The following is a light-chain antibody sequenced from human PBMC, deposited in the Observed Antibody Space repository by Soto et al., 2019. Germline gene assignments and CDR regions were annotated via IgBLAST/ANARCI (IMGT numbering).Light chain of an antibody. J-gene: IGLJ3*02. CDR3: AAWDDSLNGQGV. CDR1: NSNIGSNA. Sequence: QSALTQPPSASGTPGQRVIISCSGSNSNIGSNAVSWYQQLPGTAPRLLIYSDNQRPSRVPDRFSGSKSGTSASLAISGLQSEDEADYYCAAWDDSLNGQGVFGGGTQLTVL. CDR2: SDN. V-gene: IGLV1-44*01.